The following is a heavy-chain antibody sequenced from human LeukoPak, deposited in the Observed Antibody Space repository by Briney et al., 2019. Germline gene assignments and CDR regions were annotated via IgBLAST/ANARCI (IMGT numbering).Heavy chain of an antibody. Sequence: GGSLRLSCAASGFTFSSYAMSWVRQAPGKGLEWVSAISGSGGSTYYADSVKGRFTISRDNSKNTLYLQMNSLRAEDTAVYYCARRYSSGWWIDYWGQGTLVTVSS. CDR1: GFTFSSYA. V-gene: IGHV3-23*01. D-gene: IGHD6-19*01. J-gene: IGHJ4*02. CDR3: ARRYSSGWWIDY. CDR2: ISGSGGST.